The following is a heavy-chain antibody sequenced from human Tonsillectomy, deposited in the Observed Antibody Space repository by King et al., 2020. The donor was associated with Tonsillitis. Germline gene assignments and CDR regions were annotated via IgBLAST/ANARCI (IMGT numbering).Heavy chain of an antibody. Sequence: VQLVESGGGLIQPGGSLRLSCAASGFMFSSYAMSWVRRAPGKGLEWVSAISGSGDSTYYADSVKGRFTISRDNSKNTLYLQMNSLRAEDTAVYYCAKDLRGITMVRGVDYWSQGTLVTVSS. J-gene: IGHJ4*02. CDR2: ISGSGDST. V-gene: IGHV3-23*04. CDR3: AKDLRGITMVRGVDY. D-gene: IGHD3-10*01. CDR1: GFMFSSYA.